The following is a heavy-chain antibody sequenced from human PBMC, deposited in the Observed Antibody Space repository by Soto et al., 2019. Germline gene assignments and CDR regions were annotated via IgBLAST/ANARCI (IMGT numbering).Heavy chain of an antibody. CDR3: ARGGIAAPKNWFDP. V-gene: IGHV4-30-2*01. D-gene: IGHD6-13*01. J-gene: IGHJ5*02. Sequence: PSETLSLTCAVSGGSISSGGYSWSWIRQPPGKGLEWIGYIYHSGSTYYNPSLKSRVTISVDRSKNQFSLKLSSVTAADTAVYYCARGGIAAPKNWFDPWGQGTLVTVSS. CDR2: IYHSGST. CDR1: GGSISSGGYS.